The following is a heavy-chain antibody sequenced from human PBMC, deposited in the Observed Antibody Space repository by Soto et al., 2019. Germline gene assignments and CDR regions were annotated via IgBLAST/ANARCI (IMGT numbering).Heavy chain of an antibody. CDR2: ISDYNGNA. CDR1: GYTFTNFG. J-gene: IGHJ4*02. Sequence: QVQLVQSGAEVKKPGASVKVSCKASGYTFTNFGISWVRQAPGQGLEWMGWISDYNGNANNAQTYQGRATMTTDTSPSTAYMELRSLRSDGTAVYYCARGGPQIDYRGQGTLIAVSS. D-gene: IGHD3-16*01. V-gene: IGHV1-18*01. CDR3: ARGGPQIDY.